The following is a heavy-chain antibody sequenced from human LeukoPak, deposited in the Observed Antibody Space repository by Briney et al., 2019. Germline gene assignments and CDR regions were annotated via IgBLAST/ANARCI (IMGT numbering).Heavy chain of an antibody. CDR3: ATLTTVAGTDY. V-gene: IGHV4-39*01. D-gene: IGHD6-19*01. Sequence: PSETLSLTCTVSGGSISSSSYYWGWIRQPPGKGLEWIGSIYYSRSTYYNPSLKSRVTISVDTSKNQFSLKLSSVTAADTAVYYCATLTTVAGTDYWGQGTLVTVSS. CDR1: GGSISSSSYY. CDR2: IYYSRST. J-gene: IGHJ4*02.